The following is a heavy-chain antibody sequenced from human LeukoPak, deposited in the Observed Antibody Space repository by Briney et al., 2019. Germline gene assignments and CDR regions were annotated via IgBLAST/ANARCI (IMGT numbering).Heavy chain of an antibody. V-gene: IGHV3-23*01. J-gene: IGHJ6*02. Sequence: QPGGSLRLSCAASGSTFNSYAMSWVRQAPGEGLEWVSAISGSGASTYYADSVKGRFTISRDNSKDTLYVQMNSLRVDDTAVYYCAKGFNYYYYYGMDVWGQGTTVTV. CDR2: ISGSGAST. CDR3: AKGFNYYYYYGMDV. CDR1: GSTFNSYA. D-gene: IGHD3-10*01.